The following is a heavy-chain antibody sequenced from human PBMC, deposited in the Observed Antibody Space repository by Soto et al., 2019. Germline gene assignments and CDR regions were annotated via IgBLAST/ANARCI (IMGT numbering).Heavy chain of an antibody. D-gene: IGHD6-13*01. CDR2: INSDGSST. Sequence: GGSLRLSCAASGFTFSSYWMHWVRQAPGKGLVWVSRINSDGSSTSYADSVKGRFTISRDNAKNTLYLQMNSLRAEDTAVYYCASGAAAGPPGWDYYYYYGMDVWGQGTTVTVSS. CDR3: ASGAAAGPPGWDYYYYYGMDV. J-gene: IGHJ6*02. CDR1: GFTFSSYW. V-gene: IGHV3-74*01.